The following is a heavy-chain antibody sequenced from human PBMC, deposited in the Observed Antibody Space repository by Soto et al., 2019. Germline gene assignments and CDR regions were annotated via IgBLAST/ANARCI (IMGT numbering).Heavy chain of an antibody. CDR2: IYYSGST. CDR1: GGYISSSSYY. D-gene: IGHD6-13*01. J-gene: IGHJ3*02. CDR3: ARRYSSAFDI. V-gene: IGHV4-39*07. Sequence: SETLSLPCTVSGGYISSSSYYWGWIRQPPGKGLEWIGSIYYSGSTNYNPSLKSRVTISVDTSKNQFSLKLSSVTAADTAVYYCARRYSSAFDIWGQGTMVTVSS.